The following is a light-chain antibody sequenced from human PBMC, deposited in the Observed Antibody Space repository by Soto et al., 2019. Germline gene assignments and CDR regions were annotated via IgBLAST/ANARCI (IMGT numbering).Light chain of an antibody. J-gene: IGKJ1*01. CDR3: QQYHSYSRT. V-gene: IGKV1-5*01. CDR2: DVS. Sequence: DIQMTQSPSTLSASVGDRVTITCRASQTVSSWLAWYQQKPGKAPKLLIYDVSSLESGVPSRFSGSGSGTEFTLTISSLQPDDFATYYCQQYHSYSRTFGQGTKVEVK. CDR1: QTVSSW.